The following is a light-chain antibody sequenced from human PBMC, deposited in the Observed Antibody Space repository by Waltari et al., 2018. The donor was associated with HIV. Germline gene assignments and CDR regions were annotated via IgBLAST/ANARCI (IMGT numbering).Light chain of an antibody. Sequence: QSVLTQPPSVSAAPGQKVTISCSGSSPNIGNYYVAWYRQVPGTAPKLLIYESMKRPSGIPDRFSGSKSGTSATLGITGLQTGDEADYYCGTWDNSLDTLVFGGGTKLTVL. J-gene: IGLJ2*01. CDR3: GTWDNSLDTLV. V-gene: IGLV1-51*02. CDR2: ESM. CDR1: SPNIGNYY.